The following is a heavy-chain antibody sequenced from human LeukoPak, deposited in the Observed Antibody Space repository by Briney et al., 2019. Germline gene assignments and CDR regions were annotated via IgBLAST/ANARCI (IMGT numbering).Heavy chain of an antibody. V-gene: IGHV4-38-2*01. CDR2: IYHSGST. Sequence: PGGSLRLSCAASGFTFSSYAMSWIRQPPGKGLEWIGSIYHSGSTYYNPSLKSRVTISVDTSKNQFSLKLSSVTAADTTVYYCARHNWNYYFDYWGQGTLVTVSS. J-gene: IGHJ4*02. CDR3: ARHNWNYYFDY. CDR1: GFTFSSYA. D-gene: IGHD1-7*01.